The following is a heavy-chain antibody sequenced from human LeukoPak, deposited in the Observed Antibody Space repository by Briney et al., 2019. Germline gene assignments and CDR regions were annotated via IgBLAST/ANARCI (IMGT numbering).Heavy chain of an antibody. J-gene: IGHJ4*02. V-gene: IGHV4-4*02. CDR2: IHRSGSP. CDR3: AREILGGFNPRAY. D-gene: IGHD1-14*01. Sequence: SETLSLTCTVSLDSTTSNFWSWVRQPPGKGLEWIGEIHRSGSPNYNPSLQSRVTISIDRSRNQIVLELSSVTAADTAVYYCAREILGGFNPRAYWGQGILVTVSS. CDR1: LDSTTSNF.